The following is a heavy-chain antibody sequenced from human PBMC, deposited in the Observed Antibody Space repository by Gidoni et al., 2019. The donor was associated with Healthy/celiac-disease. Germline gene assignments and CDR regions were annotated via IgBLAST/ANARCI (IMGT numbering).Heavy chain of an antibody. CDR2: INHSGST. J-gene: IGHJ6*02. Sequence: QVQLQQWGAGLLKPSETLSLTCAVYGGSFSGDYWSWIRQPPGKGLEWIGEINHSGSTNYNPSLKSRVTISVDTSKNQFSLKLSSVTAADTAVYYCARGGRVLTVTTSYYYYGMDVWGQGTTVTVSS. V-gene: IGHV4-34*01. CDR1: GGSFSGDY. CDR3: ARGGRVLTVTTSYYYYGMDV. D-gene: IGHD4-17*01.